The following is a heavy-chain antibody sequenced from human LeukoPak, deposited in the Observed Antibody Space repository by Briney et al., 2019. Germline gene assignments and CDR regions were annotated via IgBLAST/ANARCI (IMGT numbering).Heavy chain of an antibody. CDR3: AKEGIAADCDY. V-gene: IGHV3-30*18. CDR2: ISYDGSNK. J-gene: IGHJ4*02. CDR1: GFTFSSYG. Sequence: GGSLRLSCAASGFTFSSYGMHWVRQAPGKGLEWVSVISYDGSNKYYADSVKGRFTISSDNSKNTLYLQMNSLRAEDTAVYYCAKEGIAADCDYWGQGTLVTVSS. D-gene: IGHD6-13*01.